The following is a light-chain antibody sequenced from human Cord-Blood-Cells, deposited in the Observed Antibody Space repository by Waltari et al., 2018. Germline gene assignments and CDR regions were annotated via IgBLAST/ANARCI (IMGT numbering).Light chain of an antibody. Sequence: EIVLTQSPATLSSSPGERATLSCSAIQSVSSYLAWYQQKPGQAPRLLIYDASNRATGIPARFSGSGSGTDFTLTIISLEPEDFAVYYCQQRSTFGGGTKVEIK. CDR2: DAS. J-gene: IGKJ4*01. V-gene: IGKV3-11*01. CDR3: QQRST. CDR1: QSVSSY.